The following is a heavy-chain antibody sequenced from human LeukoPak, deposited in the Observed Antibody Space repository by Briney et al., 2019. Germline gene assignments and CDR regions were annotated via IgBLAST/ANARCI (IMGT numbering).Heavy chain of an antibody. D-gene: IGHD3-22*01. Sequence: GGSLRLSCAASGFTFSSYAMSWVRQAPGKGLEWVSAISGSGGSTHYADSVKGRFTISRDNSKNTLYLQMNSLRAEDTAVYYCAKVYYDSSGPGAFDIWGQGTMVTASS. V-gene: IGHV3-23*01. CDR3: AKVYYDSSGPGAFDI. CDR2: ISGSGGST. J-gene: IGHJ3*02. CDR1: GFTFSSYA.